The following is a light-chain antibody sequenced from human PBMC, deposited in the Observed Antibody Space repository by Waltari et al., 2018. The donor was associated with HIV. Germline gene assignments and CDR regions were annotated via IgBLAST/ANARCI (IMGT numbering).Light chain of an antibody. V-gene: IGLV3-21*02. CDR2: DDS. Sequence: SYVLTQPPSVSVAPGQTARITCRGNNIGSKGVHWYQQKPSQAPVLVVYDDSDRPSGIPERFSGSSSWNTATLTISRVEAGDEADFYCQVWDSSTDLRVFGGGTKLTVL. CDR3: QVWDSSTDLRV. J-gene: IGLJ2*01. CDR1: NIGSKG.